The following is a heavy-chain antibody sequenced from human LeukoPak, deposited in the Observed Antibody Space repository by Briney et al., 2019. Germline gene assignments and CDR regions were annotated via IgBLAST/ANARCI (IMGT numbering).Heavy chain of an antibody. CDR2: IYADGTT. D-gene: IGHD1-14*01. J-gene: IGHJ5*02. CDR1: GGSISTYY. V-gene: IGHV4-4*07. Sequence: KSSETLSLACTVSGGSISTYYWSWIRQPAGKGLEWIGRIYADGTTNYNPSLKSRVTMSVGTSKNQVSLKLSSVTAADTAVYYCARVVIRNWLDLWGQGALVTVSS. CDR3: ARVVIRNWLDL.